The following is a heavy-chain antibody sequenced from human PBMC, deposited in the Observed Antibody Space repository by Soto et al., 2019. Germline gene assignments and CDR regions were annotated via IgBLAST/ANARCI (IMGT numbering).Heavy chain of an antibody. CDR1: GFTFSSFS. V-gene: IGHV3-48*02. D-gene: IGHD6-19*01. CDR2: IGGGGRLI. J-gene: IGHJ4*02. Sequence: EVQLVESGGGLVQRGGSLRLSCAASGFTFSSFSMNWVRQAPGRGLEWISYIGGGGRLISYADSVKGRFAISRDNAQNSLDLQMDSLRDEDTAVDYCARDLGWAVDCWGQGTLVTVSS. CDR3: ARDLGWAVDC.